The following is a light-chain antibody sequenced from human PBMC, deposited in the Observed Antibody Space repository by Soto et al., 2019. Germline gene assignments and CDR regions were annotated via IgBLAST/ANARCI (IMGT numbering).Light chain of an antibody. Sequence: EIMITQSPATLSVSPGERATLSCSASQSVKNNLAWYPQKPGQAPRILIYGASTRETGIPARFSGSGAGTECTRTISSLQSEDFAVYYCQQRDTSPITFGQGTRLEIK. CDR1: QSVKNN. J-gene: IGKJ5*01. CDR2: GAS. CDR3: QQRDTSPIT. V-gene: IGKV3-15*01.